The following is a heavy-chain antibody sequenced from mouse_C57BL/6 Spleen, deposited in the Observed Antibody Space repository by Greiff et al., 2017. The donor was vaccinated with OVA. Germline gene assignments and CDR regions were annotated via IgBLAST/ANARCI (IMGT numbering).Heavy chain of an antibody. CDR2: ISYDGSN. CDR3: ARGYYGSSGY. V-gene: IGHV3-6*01. CDR1: GYSITSGYY. Sequence: ESGPGLVKPSQSLSLTCSVTGYSITSGYYWNWIRQFPGNKLEWMGYISYDGSNNYNPSLKNRISITRDTSKNQFFLKLNSVTTEDTATYYCARGYYGSSGYWGQGTLVTVSA. J-gene: IGHJ3*01. D-gene: IGHD1-1*01.